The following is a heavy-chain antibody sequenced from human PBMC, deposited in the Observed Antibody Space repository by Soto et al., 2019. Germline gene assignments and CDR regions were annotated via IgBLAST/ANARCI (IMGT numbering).Heavy chain of an antibody. CDR2: ISGSGGST. V-gene: IGHV3-23*01. D-gene: IGHD1-26*01. CDR3: AKDAHSSGSHYFFYWFDP. Sequence: GGSLRLSCAASGFTFSSYAMSWVRQAPGKGLEWVSAISGSGGSTYYADSVKGRFTISRDNSKNTLYLQMNSLRAEDTAVYYCAKDAHSSGSHYFFYWFDPWGQGTLVTVSS. J-gene: IGHJ5*02. CDR1: GFTFSSYA.